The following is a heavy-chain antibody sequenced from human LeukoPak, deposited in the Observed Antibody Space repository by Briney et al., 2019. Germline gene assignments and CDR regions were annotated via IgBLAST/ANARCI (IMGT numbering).Heavy chain of an antibody. V-gene: IGHV5-51*01. CDR2: IYPGGSDT. CDR3: ARRGIVAYYYYSMDV. J-gene: IGHJ6*02. CDR1: GYSLTSYW. Sequence: GESLKISCKGSGYSLTSYWIGWVRQMPGKGLEWMGIIYPGGSDTRYSPSSQGQVTISADKSISTAYLQWSSLKASDTAMYYCARRGIVAYYYYSMDVWGQGTTVTVSS. D-gene: IGHD3-22*01.